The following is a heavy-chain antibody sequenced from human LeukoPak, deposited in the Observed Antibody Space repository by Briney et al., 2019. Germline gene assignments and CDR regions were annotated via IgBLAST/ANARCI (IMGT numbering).Heavy chain of an antibody. Sequence: PGGSLRLSCAASGSGFTVSSNYMSWVRQAPGKGLEWVSVMYSGGGTYYAGSVKGRFTISRDNSKNTVYLQMNSLRAEDTAVYYCARDVVPAAHGDAFDIWGQGTMVTASS. CDR1: GSGFTVSSNY. D-gene: IGHD2-2*01. V-gene: IGHV3-66*01. CDR3: ARDVVPAAHGDAFDI. CDR2: MYSGGGT. J-gene: IGHJ3*02.